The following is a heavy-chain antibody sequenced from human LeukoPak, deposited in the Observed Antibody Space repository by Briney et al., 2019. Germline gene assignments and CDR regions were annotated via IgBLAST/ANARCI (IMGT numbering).Heavy chain of an antibody. CDR1: GFPFSGYS. J-gene: IGHJ4*02. CDR2: ISSGSSAI. D-gene: IGHD2-2*01. V-gene: IGHV3-48*01. Sequence: GGSLRLSCAASGFPFSGYSMNWVRQAPGKGLEWLSYISSGSSAIYYSDSVKGRFTISRDNAKNSLYLQMNSLRAEDTAVYYCARVRSTSSFDYWGQGTPVTVSS. CDR3: ARVRSTSSFDY.